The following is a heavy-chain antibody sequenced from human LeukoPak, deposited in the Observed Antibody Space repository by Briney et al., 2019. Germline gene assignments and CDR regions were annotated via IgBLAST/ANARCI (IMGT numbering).Heavy chain of an antibody. CDR1: GLTLSTYA. Sequence: GGSLRLSCAASGLTLSTYAMSWVRQAPGKGLEWVSAISGGGGSTYYADSVKGRFTISRDNSKNTLYLQMNSLRAEDTAVYYCAKGGYYMDVWGKGTTVTVSS. V-gene: IGHV3-23*01. CDR3: AKGGYYMDV. CDR2: ISGGGGST. J-gene: IGHJ6*03.